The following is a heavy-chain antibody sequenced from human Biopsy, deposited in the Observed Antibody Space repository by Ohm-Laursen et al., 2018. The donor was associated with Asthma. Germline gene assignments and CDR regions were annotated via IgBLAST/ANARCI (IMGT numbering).Heavy chain of an antibody. V-gene: IGHV4-59*01. CDR2: IYYSGST. J-gene: IGHJ4*02. Sequence: TLSLTCTVSGGSISSYYRSWIRQPPGKGLEWIGYIYYSGSTNYNPSLKSRVTISVDTSKNQFSLKLSSVTAADTAVYYCARGGWGQLGLGYWGQGTLVTVSS. D-gene: IGHD6-6*01. CDR3: ARGGWGQLGLGY. CDR1: GGSISSYY.